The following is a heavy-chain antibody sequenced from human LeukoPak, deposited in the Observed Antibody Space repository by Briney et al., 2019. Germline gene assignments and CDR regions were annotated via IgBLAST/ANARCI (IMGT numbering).Heavy chain of an antibody. D-gene: IGHD3-10*01. J-gene: IGHJ4*02. CDR3: AKGTMVRGVIITPLDY. CDR1: GFTFSSYA. Sequence: PGGSLRLSCAASGFTFSSYAMSWVRQAPGKGLEWVSAISGSGGSTYYADSVKGRFTISRDNSKNTLYLQMNSLRAEDTAVYYCAKGTMVRGVIITPLDYWGQGTLVTVSS. CDR2: ISGSGGST. V-gene: IGHV3-23*01.